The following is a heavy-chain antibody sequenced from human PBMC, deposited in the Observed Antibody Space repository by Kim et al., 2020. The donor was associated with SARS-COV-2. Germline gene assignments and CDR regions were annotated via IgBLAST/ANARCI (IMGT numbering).Heavy chain of an antibody. J-gene: IGHJ4*02. V-gene: IGHV3-72*01. CDR3: ARVARAHYFDY. CDR2: SRNKANGYTT. Sequence: GGSLRLSCEVSGFTFSEHRMDWVRQAPGKGLEWVGRSRNKANGYTTEYAASVKGRFTISRDDSKNSLYLQMNNLNTDDTAAYYCARVARAHYFDYWGQGSVVTVSS. CDR1: GFTFSEHR.